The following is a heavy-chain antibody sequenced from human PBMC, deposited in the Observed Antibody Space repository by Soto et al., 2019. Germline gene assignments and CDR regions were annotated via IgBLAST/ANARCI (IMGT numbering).Heavy chain of an antibody. J-gene: IGHJ4*02. D-gene: IGHD3-22*01. CDR3: ARQIYDSDTGPNFQYYFDS. CDR1: GYSFAGYW. CDR2: IDPSDSQT. V-gene: IGHV5-10-1*01. Sequence: GESLKISCKGSGYSFAGYWTTWVRQKPGKGPGWMGRIDPSDSQTYYSPSFRGHVTISVTKSITTVFLQWSSLRASDTAMYYCARQIYDSDTGPNFQYYFDSWGQGTPVTVSS.